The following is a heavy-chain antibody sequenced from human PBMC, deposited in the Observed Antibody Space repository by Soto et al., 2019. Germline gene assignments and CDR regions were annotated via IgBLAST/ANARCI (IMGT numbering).Heavy chain of an antibody. CDR2: ISGSGGRK. CDR1: GFTFSDYA. J-gene: IGHJ4*02. CDR3: ANGRFLEWLFS. D-gene: IGHD3-3*01. Sequence: EVQLLESGGGLVQPGGSLRLSCAASGFTFSDYAMSWVRQAPGKGLEWVSTISGSGGRKYYAGSVKGRFTISRDNSKNPLCLQMNSLRDEDTDVYYCANGRFLEWLFSWGQGTLVTVSS. V-gene: IGHV3-23*01.